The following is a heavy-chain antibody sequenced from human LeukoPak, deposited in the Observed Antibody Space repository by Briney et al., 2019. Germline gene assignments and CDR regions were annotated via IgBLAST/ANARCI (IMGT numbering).Heavy chain of an antibody. J-gene: IGHJ6*02. D-gene: IGHD2/OR15-2a*01. CDR3: ATWAFYHGMDV. CDR1: GFTFDAYA. CDR2: INADGGRT. Sequence: GGSLRLSCVACGFTFDAYAMHWLRQARGRALEWVSLINADGGRTYYADSVKGRFTISRDNSKNSLYLQMNSLRTEDSALYYCATWAFYHGMDVWGQGTTVIVSS. V-gene: IGHV3-43*02.